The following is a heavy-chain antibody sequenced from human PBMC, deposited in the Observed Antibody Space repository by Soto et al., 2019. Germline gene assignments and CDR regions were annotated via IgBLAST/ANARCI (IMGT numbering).Heavy chain of an antibody. CDR2: IYYLGST. CDR1: GGSISSGDYY. D-gene: IGHD3-22*01. Sequence: QVQLQESGPGLVKPSQTLSLTCTVSGGSISSGDYYWSWIRQTPGKGLEWIGYIYYLGSTHYSASLKSRITISVDTSKNQFSLKLSSETAADTAVYYCARVGDYYDGRGYGPPDYWGQGTLVTVST. CDR3: ARVGDYYDGRGYGPPDY. J-gene: IGHJ4*02. V-gene: IGHV4-30-4*01.